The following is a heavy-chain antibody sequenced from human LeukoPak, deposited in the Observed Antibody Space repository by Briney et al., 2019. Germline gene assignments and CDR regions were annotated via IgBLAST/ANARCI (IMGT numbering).Heavy chain of an antibody. J-gene: IGHJ4*02. CDR2: IYHSGST. CDR1: GYSISSGYY. Sequence: SETLSLTCAVSGYSISSGYYWGWIRQPPGKGLEWIGSIYHSGSTYYNPSLKSRVTISVDTAKNQFSLKLSSVTAADTAVYYCARSAGYNYRLDYWGQGTLVTVSS. D-gene: IGHD5-24*01. CDR3: ARSAGYNYRLDY. V-gene: IGHV4-38-2*01.